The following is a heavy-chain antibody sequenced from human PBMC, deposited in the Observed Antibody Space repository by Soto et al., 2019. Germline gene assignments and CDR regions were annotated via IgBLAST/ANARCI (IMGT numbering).Heavy chain of an antibody. V-gene: IGHV4-34*01. CDR2: INHSGST. J-gene: IGHJ4*02. Sequence: SETLSLTCAVYGGSFSSYYWSWIRQPPGKGLEWIGEINHSGSTNDNPSLKSRVTISIDTSKNQFSLKMTSVTAADTAVYYCARVSSGVGPDYWGQGTLVTV. D-gene: IGHD1-26*01. CDR3: ARVSSGVGPDY. CDR1: GGSFSSYY.